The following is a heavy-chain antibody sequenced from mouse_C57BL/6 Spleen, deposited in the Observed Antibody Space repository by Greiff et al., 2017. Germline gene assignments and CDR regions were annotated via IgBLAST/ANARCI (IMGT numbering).Heavy chain of an antibody. J-gene: IGHJ2*01. V-gene: IGHV1-39*01. CDR2: INPNYGTT. Sequence: QLQQSGPELVKPGASVKISCKASGYSFTDYNMNWVKQSNGKSLEWIGVINPNYGTTSYNQKFKGKATLTVDQSSSTADVQLHSLTSEDSAVYYCARGGSYDGYLFVYWRQGTTLTVSS. D-gene: IGHD2-3*01. CDR3: ARGGSYDGYLFVY. CDR1: GYSFTDYN.